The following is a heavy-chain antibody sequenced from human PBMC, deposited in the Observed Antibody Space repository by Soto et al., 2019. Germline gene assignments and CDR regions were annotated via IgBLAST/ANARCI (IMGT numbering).Heavy chain of an antibody. V-gene: IGHV1-69*12. CDR1: GGTFRSYG. Sequence: QVQLVQSGAEVKKPGSSVKVSCKASGGTFRSYGISWVRQAPGQGLEWMGEIVPMFGTPNYAQKFQGRVTITADVSTSTAHMELSSLRAEDTAVYYCARDIVVVITGGYFYYAMDAWNQGTTVTVSS. CDR2: IVPMFGTP. D-gene: IGHD2-15*01. J-gene: IGHJ6*02. CDR3: ARDIVVVITGGYFYYAMDA.